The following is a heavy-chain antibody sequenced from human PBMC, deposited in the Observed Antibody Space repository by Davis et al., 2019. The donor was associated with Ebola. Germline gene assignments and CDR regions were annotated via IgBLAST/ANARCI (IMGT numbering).Heavy chain of an antibody. CDR2: IYSGGST. CDR3: ARERRITIQHAGAFDI. CDR1: GFTVSSNY. J-gene: IGHJ3*02. Sequence: GESLKISCAASGFTVSSNYMSWVRQAPGKGLEWVSVIYSGGSTYYADSVKGRFTISRDNSKNTLYLQMNSLRAEDTAVYYCARERRITIQHAGAFDIWGQGTMVTVSS. D-gene: IGHD3-3*01. V-gene: IGHV3-53*01.